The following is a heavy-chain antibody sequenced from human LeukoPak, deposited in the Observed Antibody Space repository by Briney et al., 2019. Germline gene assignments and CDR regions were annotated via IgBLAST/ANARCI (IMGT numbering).Heavy chain of an antibody. CDR1: GFTFSSYG. CDR3: ARDLDYGGNLNFPFDY. Sequence: PGRSLRLSCAASGFTFSSYGMHWVRQAPGKGLEWVAVIWYDGSNKYYADSVKGRFTISRDNSKNTLYLQMNSLRAEDTAVYYCARDLDYGGNLNFPFDYWGQGTLVTVSS. V-gene: IGHV3-33*01. D-gene: IGHD4-23*01. CDR2: IWYDGSNK. J-gene: IGHJ4*02.